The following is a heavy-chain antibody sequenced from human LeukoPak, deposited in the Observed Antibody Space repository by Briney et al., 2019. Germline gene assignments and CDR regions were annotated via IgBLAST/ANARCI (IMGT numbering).Heavy chain of an antibody. Sequence: WWSLRLSCAASGFTVSSYSMSWVRQAPGKGLEWVSAISGSGGSTYYADSVKGRFTISRDNSKNTLYLQTNSLSAEDTAVYSCAKVIRYYYGSGSHEDYWGQGTLVTVSS. CDR1: GFTVSSYS. CDR3: AKVIRYYYGSGSHEDY. J-gene: IGHJ4*02. V-gene: IGHV3-23*01. CDR2: ISGSGGST. D-gene: IGHD3-10*01.